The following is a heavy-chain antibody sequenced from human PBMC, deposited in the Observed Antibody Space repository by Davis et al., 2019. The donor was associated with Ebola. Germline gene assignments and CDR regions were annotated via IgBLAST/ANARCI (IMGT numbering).Heavy chain of an antibody. CDR3: AREEEWSIHN. CDR2: ISSSGSTI. J-gene: IGHJ4*02. Sequence: GESLKISCAASGFTFSSYGMSWIRQAPGKGLEWVSYISSSGSTIYYADSVKGRFTISRDNAKNSLYLQMNSLRAEDTAVYYCAREEEWSIHNWGQGTLVTVSS. CDR1: GFTFSSYG. V-gene: IGHV3-11*01. D-gene: IGHD1-26*01.